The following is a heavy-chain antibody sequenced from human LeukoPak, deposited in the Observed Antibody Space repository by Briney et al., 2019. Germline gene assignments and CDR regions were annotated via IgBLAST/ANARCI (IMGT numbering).Heavy chain of an antibody. J-gene: IGHJ6*02. CDR2: INSDGRNT. CDR3: ARGNYYGMDV. V-gene: IGHV3-74*01. Sequence: GGSLRLSCEASGFTFSSYYMHWVRQAPGKGLVWISRINSDGRNTSYADSVKGRFTISRDNAKNTLYLQMNSLRADDTAVYYCARGNYYGMDVWGQGTTVTVSS. CDR1: GFTFSSYY.